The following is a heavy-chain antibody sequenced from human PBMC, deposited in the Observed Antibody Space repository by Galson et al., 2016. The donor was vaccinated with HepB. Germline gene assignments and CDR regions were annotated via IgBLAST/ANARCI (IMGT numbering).Heavy chain of an antibody. D-gene: IGHD3-10*01. V-gene: IGHV3-7*03. J-gene: IGHJ6*02. CDR1: GFTFSIYW. CDR2: IQQVGSEE. Sequence: SLRLSCAASGFTFSIYWMSWVRQAPGKGLEWVANIQQVGSEEYYVDSVKGRFTISKDNAKNSLYLQMNSLRAEDSAVYYCARLKHYGSGSSYYYYGLDVWGQGTKV. CDR3: ARLKHYGSGSSYYYYGLDV.